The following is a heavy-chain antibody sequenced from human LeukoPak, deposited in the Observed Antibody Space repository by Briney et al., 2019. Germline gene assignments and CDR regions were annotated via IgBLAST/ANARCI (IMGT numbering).Heavy chain of an antibody. D-gene: IGHD3-3*02. V-gene: IGHV4-4*07. CDR1: AGSISHYY. Sequence: PSETLSLTCSVSAGSISHYYLNWIRQPAGKGLEWIGRIYTNGTTNYNPSLKSRVTMSIDTSKSEFSLRLNSVTAADTALYYCARGSFLEWNNWFDPWGQGTLVIVSS. CDR3: ARGSFLEWNNWFDP. CDR2: IYTNGTT. J-gene: IGHJ5*02.